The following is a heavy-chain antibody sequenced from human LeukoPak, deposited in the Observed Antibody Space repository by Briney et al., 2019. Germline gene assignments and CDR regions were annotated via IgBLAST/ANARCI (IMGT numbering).Heavy chain of an antibody. V-gene: IGHV3-23*01. CDR3: AKDKATVAAKGPFDY. Sequence: GGSLRLSCAASGFTLSNYAMTWVRQAPGKGLEWVSSISGSGATTYYADSVKGRFTISRDNSKNTLFLQFNSLRAEDTAVYYCAKDKATVAAKGPFDYWGQGTLVTVSS. CDR2: ISGSGATT. CDR1: GFTLSNYA. D-gene: IGHD2-15*01. J-gene: IGHJ4*02.